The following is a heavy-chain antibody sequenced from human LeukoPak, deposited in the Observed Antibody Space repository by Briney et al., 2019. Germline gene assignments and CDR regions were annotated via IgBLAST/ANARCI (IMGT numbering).Heavy chain of an antibody. J-gene: IGHJ4*02. CDR1: KFSFSSYW. CDR3: ARGAYGSGSYYTDY. CDR2: INSDGSRT. V-gene: IGHV3-74*01. Sequence: GGSLRLSCAASKFSFSSYWMHWVRQAPGKGLVWVSRINSDGSRTNYADSVKGRFTISRDNAKNTLYLQMNSLRAEDTAVYYCARGAYGSGSYYTDYWGQGTLITVSS. D-gene: IGHD3-10*01.